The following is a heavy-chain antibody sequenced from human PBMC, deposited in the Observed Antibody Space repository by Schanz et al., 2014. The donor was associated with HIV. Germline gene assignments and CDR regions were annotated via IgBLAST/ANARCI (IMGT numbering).Heavy chain of an antibody. CDR1: GFSFSNYG. V-gene: IGHV3-30*03. Sequence: QVQLLESGGGVVQPVLRLSCAASGFSFSNYGMHWVRQAPGKGLEWVAVISFDGSNKYYADSVKGRFTISRDNSKNTLFLQMNSLSPEDTGIYYCARDNRGDYYLDSWGQGTLVTVSS. D-gene: IGHD4-17*01. J-gene: IGHJ1*01. CDR2: ISFDGSNK. CDR3: ARDNRGDYYLDS.